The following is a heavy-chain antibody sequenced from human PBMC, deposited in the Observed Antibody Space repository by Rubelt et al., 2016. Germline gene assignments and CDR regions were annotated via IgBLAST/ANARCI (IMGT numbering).Heavy chain of an antibody. J-gene: IGHJ4*02. CDR3: ASDFYYNSSNYYGGLDY. CDR2: IKQDGSEK. V-gene: IGHV3-7*01. D-gene: IGHD3-22*01. CDR1: GFTFNNYW. Sequence: GFTFNNYWMNWVRQAPGKGLEWVANIKQDGSEKYYVDSVKGRFTISRDNAKNSLYLQMNSLRAEDTAVYYCASDFYYNSSNYYGGLDYWGQGILATVSS.